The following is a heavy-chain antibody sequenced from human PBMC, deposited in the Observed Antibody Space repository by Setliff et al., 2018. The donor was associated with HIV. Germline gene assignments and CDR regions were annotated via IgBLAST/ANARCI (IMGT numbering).Heavy chain of an antibody. CDR1: GGSISSYY. Sequence: PSETLSLTCTVSGGSISSYYWSWIRQPPGKGLAWIGYIYTSGSVNYNPSLNSRVTISVDTSKNQFSLKLRSVTAAGTAVYYCARITVDTAMVYDYWGQGTLVTVSS. CDR2: IYTSGSV. CDR3: ARITVDTAMVYDY. V-gene: IGHV4-4*09. J-gene: IGHJ4*02. D-gene: IGHD5-18*01.